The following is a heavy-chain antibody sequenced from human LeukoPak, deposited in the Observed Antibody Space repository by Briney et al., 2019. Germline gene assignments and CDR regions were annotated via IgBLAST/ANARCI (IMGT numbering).Heavy chain of an antibody. CDR3: AKSPYSSSWSDAFDI. D-gene: IGHD6-13*01. V-gene: IGHV3-23*01. CDR1: GFTFSSYA. CDR2: ISGSGGST. Sequence: PGGSLRLSCVASGFTFSSYAMSWVRQAPGKGLEWVSAISGSGGSTYYADSVKGRFTISRDNSKNTLYLQMNSLRAEDTAVYYCAKSPYSSSWSDAFDIWGQGTMVTVSS. J-gene: IGHJ3*02.